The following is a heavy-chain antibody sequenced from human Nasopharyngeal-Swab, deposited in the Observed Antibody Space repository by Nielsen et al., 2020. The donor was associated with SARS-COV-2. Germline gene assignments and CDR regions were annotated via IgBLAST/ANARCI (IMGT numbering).Heavy chain of an antibody. J-gene: IGHJ5*01. CDR2: IKQDGSEQ. CDR1: GFTFSNFW. V-gene: IGHV3-7*03. D-gene: IGHD1-26*01. Sequence: GGSLRLSCAASGFTFSNFWMTWVRQAPGKGLEWVANIKQDGSEQKYVDSVKGRFTISRDNAKNSPFLQMNSLRGDDTAIYYCARGGSWFDSWGPGTLVTVSS. CDR3: ARGGSWFDS.